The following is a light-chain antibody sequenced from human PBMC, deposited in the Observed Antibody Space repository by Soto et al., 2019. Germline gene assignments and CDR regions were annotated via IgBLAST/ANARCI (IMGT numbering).Light chain of an antibody. CDR2: DAS. CDR3: QQYNSYS. J-gene: IGKJ4*01. Sequence: DIQMAQSPSTLSASVGDRVTITCRASQSISSWLAWYQQKPGKAPKLLIYDASSLESGVPSRFSGSGSGTEFTLTINSLQPADFATYYCQQYNSYSFGGGTKVDIK. V-gene: IGKV1-5*01. CDR1: QSISSW.